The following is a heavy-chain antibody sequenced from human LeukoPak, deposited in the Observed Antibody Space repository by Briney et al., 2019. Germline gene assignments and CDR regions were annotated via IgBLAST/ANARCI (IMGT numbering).Heavy chain of an antibody. V-gene: IGHV3-30-3*01. Sequence: GGSLRLSCAASGFTFSSYAMHWVRQAPGKGLEWVAGISYDGSNKYYADSVKGRFTISRDNSKNTLYLQMNSLRAEDTAVYYCAREGLGYCSSTSCRGAFDYWGQGTLVTVSS. CDR3: AREGLGYCSSTSCRGAFDY. D-gene: IGHD2-2*01. J-gene: IGHJ4*02. CDR2: ISYDGSNK. CDR1: GFTFSSYA.